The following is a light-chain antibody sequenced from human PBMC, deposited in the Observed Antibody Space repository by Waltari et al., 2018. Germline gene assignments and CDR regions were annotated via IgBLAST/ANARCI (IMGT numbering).Light chain of an antibody. Sequence: QSVVTQSPSASGAPGQRVTLSCSGSSSNIATDIVNWYQQFPGTAPKLLIYANNPRPSGVPGRFSGSGSGTSASLVISGLQSEDEADYYCATWDATLDTWMFGGGTKVTVL. CDR1: SSNIATDI. V-gene: IGLV1-44*01. CDR2: ANN. CDR3: ATWDATLDTWM. J-gene: IGLJ3*02.